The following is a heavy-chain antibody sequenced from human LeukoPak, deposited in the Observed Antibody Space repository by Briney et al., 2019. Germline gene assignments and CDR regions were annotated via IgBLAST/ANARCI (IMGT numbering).Heavy chain of an antibody. D-gene: IGHD2-15*01. CDR3: AKDGRAATYYFDY. V-gene: IGHV3-30*02. CDR1: GFTFSSYG. Sequence: GPSLRLSCAASGFTFSSYGMHWVRQAPGKGLEWVAFIRYDGSNKYYADSVMSGFIISRDNSKNTLYLQMNSLRAEDTAVYYCAKDGRAATYYFDYWGQGTLVTVSS. J-gene: IGHJ4*02. CDR2: IRYDGSNK.